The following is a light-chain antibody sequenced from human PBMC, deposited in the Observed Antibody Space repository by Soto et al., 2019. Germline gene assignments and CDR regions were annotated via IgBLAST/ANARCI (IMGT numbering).Light chain of an antibody. V-gene: IGKV1-8*01. CDR2: AAS. Sequence: AIRMTQSPSSLSASTGDRVTITCRASQGISSYLAWYQQKPGEAPKLLIYAASTLQSGVPSRFSGSGSGTDFTLTISCLQSEDFATYYCQQYYSYPETFGGGTKVDIK. CDR1: QGISSY. CDR3: QQYYSYPET. J-gene: IGKJ4*01.